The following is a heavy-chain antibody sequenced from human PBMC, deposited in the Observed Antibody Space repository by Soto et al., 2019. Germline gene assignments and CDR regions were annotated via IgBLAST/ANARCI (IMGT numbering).Heavy chain of an antibody. J-gene: IGHJ4*02. CDR3: AKLPGCCSGGCWGYFDD. Sequence: GGSLRLSCAASGFTFSNYGMHWVRQAPGKGLEWVAIIWHDGNNKYYADSVRGRFIISRDNSKNKLYLQMNSLRAEDTAVYYCAKLPGCCSGGCWGYFDDWGRGTLVTVSS. D-gene: IGHD2-15*01. CDR1: GFTFSNYG. CDR2: IWHDGNNK. V-gene: IGHV3-33*06.